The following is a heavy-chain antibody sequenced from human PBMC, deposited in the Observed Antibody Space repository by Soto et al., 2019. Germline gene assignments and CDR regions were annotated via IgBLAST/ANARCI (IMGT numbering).Heavy chain of an antibody. CDR1: GFTFTDAW. J-gene: IGHJ4*02. CDR2: IKSKTAGGAI. CDR3: ATDGGR. Sequence: EVQLVESGGGLVKPGGSLRLSCAASGFTFTDAWMNWVRQAPGKGLEWVGRIKSKTAGGAIDYTTPVEGRVTISRDDSENTLYLQMNSLKTEDTAVYYCATDGGRWGQGNLVTVSS. V-gene: IGHV3-15*07.